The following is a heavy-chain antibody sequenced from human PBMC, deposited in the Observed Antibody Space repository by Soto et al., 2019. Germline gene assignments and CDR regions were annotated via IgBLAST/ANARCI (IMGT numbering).Heavy chain of an antibody. Sequence: SETLSLTCTVSGGSVSSGNYYWSWIRQPPGKGLEWIGFIYYTGSTSYNPSLKSRVTISMDTSKNQFSLKLTSVTAADTAVYYCASALYCSGGSCSFDPWGQGTLVTV. CDR1: GGSVSSGNYY. D-gene: IGHD2-15*01. CDR3: ASALYCSGGSCSFDP. J-gene: IGHJ5*02. V-gene: IGHV4-61*01. CDR2: IYYTGST.